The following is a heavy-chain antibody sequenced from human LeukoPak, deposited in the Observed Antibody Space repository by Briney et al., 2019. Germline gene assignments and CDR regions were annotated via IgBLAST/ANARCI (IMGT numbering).Heavy chain of an antibody. J-gene: IGHJ6*03. D-gene: IGHD3-3*01. CDR1: GGSISSYY. CDR2: IYYSGST. Sequence: PSETLSLTCTVSGGSISSYYWSWIRQPPGKGLEWIGYIYYSGSTNYNPSLKSRVTISVDTSKNQFSLKLSSVTAADTAVYYCARGYYDFWSGKYYYYYMDVWGKGTTVTVSS. V-gene: IGHV4-59*01. CDR3: ARGYYDFWSGKYYYYYMDV.